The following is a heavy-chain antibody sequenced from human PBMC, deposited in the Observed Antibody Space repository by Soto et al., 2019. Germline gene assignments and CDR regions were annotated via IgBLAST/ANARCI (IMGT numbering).Heavy chain of an antibody. CDR3: ATLGTYYYGLHV. CDR1: GYTFSSYA. CDR2: ISAGNGHT. V-gene: IGHV1-3*01. Sequence: QVQLVQSGAEVKKPGASVKVSCKASGYTFSSYAMHWVRQAPGQRLEWMGWISAGNGHTTYSENFQGRVTMTRDSSASTAYMELSSLRSADPAVYYCATLGTYYYGLHVWGQGTTVTVSS. J-gene: IGHJ6*02.